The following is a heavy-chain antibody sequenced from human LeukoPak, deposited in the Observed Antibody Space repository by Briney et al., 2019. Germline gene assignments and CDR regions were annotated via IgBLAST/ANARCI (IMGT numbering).Heavy chain of an antibody. CDR2: IYYSGST. Sequence: SETLSLTCTVSGGPISSYYWSWIRQPPGKGLEWIGYIYYSGSTNYNPSLKSRVTISVDTSKNQFSLSLSSVTAADTAVYYCARTPTDSSGWYSFFDPWGQGTLVTVSS. CDR1: GGPISSYY. V-gene: IGHV4-59*01. CDR3: ARTPTDSSGWYSFFDP. D-gene: IGHD6-19*01. J-gene: IGHJ5*02.